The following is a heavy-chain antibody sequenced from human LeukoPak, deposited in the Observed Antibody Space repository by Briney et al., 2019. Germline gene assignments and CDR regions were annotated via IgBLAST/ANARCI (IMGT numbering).Heavy chain of an antibody. CDR1: GSTFSSYA. Sequence: GASVKVSCKASGSTFSSYAISWVRQAPGQGLEWMEGFIPIFGTANYAQKFQGRVTITADESTSTAYMELSSLRSEDTAVYYCARPRILSTVTTDAFDIWGQGTMVTVSS. D-gene: IGHD4-17*01. V-gene: IGHV1-69*13. J-gene: IGHJ3*02. CDR2: FIPIFGTA. CDR3: ARPRILSTVTTDAFDI.